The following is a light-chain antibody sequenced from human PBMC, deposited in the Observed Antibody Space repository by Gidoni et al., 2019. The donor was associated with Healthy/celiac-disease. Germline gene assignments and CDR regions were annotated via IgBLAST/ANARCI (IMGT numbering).Light chain of an antibody. CDR1: QSVLYSSNNKNY. CDR2: WAS. CDR3: QQYYSTPGT. Sequence: DIVMTPSPDSMAVSLGERATINCKSSQSVLYSSNNKNYLAWYQQKPGQPPKLLIYWASTRESGVPDRFSGSGSVTDFTLTISSLQAEDVAVYYCQQYYSTPGTFGQGTKLEIK. J-gene: IGKJ2*02. V-gene: IGKV4-1*01.